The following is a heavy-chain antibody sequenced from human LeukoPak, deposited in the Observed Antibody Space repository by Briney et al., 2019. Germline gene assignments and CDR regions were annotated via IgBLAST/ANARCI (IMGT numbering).Heavy chain of an antibody. CDR1: GFTFSSYS. Sequence: PGGSLRLSCAASGFTFSSYSMNWVRQAPGKGLEWVSSISSSSSYIYYADSVKGRFTISRDNAKNSLYLQMNSLRAEDTAVYYCARSNYYGSGSYYKDYWGQGTLVTVSS. J-gene: IGHJ4*02. CDR3: ARSNYYGSGSYYKDY. D-gene: IGHD3-10*01. CDR2: ISSSSSYI. V-gene: IGHV3-21*01.